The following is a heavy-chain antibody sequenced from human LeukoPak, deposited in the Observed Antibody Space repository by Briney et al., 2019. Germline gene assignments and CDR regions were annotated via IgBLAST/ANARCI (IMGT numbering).Heavy chain of an antibody. D-gene: IGHD3-10*01. CDR3: HLLVRGSLDY. Sequence: PGRSLRLSCAASGFTFSSYGMHWVRQAPGKGLERVSAISGSGGSTYYADSVKGRFTISRDNSKNTLYLQMNSLRAEDTAVYYCHLLVRGSLDYWGQGTLVTVSS. V-gene: IGHV3-23*01. CDR2: ISGSGGST. J-gene: IGHJ4*02. CDR1: GFTFSSYG.